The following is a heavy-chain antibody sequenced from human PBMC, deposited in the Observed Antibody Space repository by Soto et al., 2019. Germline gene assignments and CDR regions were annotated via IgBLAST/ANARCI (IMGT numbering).Heavy chain of an antibody. CDR3: ARTIDYGDMDV. V-gene: IGHV4-59*11. J-gene: IGHJ6*03. D-gene: IGHD3-16*01. CDR2: IYYSGIT. Sequence: QVQLQESGPGLVNPSETLSLTCIVSGGSLSYRYWSWIRQPPGKELEWIAYIYYSGITNYSPSLKNRLTVSVDTAKNQFSLKLTSVTAADTATYYCARTIDYGDMDVWGKGTTVTVSS. CDR1: GGSLSYRY.